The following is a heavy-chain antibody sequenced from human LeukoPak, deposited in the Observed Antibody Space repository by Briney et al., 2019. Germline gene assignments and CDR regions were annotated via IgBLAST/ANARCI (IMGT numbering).Heavy chain of an antibody. CDR1: GGTFSSYA. CDR2: IIPIFGTA. V-gene: IGHV1-69*06. CDR3: ARIARSPHLIDY. J-gene: IGHJ4*02. D-gene: IGHD3-16*01. Sequence: ASVKVSCKASGGTFSSYAISWVRQAPGQGLEWRGGIIPIFGTANYAQKFQGRVTITADKSTSTAYMELSSLRSEDTAVYYCARIARSPHLIDYWGQGTLVTVSS.